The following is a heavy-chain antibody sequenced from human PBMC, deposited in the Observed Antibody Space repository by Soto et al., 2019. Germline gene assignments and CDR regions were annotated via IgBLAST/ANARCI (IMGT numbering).Heavy chain of an antibody. Sequence: QVQLVQSGAEVKKPGSSVKVSCKASGGTFSSYTINWVRQAPGQGLEWMGRIIPIFGMANYAQKFQGRVTITADESTSTAYMQLSSLRSEDTGLYYCAREEAPYQLLHSYYYMDVWGKGTTVTVSS. D-gene: IGHD2-2*01. CDR1: GGTFSSYT. J-gene: IGHJ6*03. CDR3: AREEAPYQLLHSYYYMDV. CDR2: IIPIFGMA. V-gene: IGHV1-69*08.